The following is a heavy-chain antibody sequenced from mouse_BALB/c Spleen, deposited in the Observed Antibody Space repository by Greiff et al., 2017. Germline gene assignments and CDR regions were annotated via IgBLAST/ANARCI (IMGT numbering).Heavy chain of an antibody. J-gene: IGHJ4*01. CDR3: ARTGGTDYYAMDC. CDR2: IWSGGST. V-gene: IGHV2-2*02. Sequence: VQLQPSGPGLVQPSQSLSITCPVSGFSLTSYGVHWVRQSPGKGLEWLGVIWSGGSTDYNAAFISRLSISKDNSKSQVFFKRNSLQANDTAIYYCARTGGTDYYAMDCWGQGTAVNVSS. D-gene: IGHD3-3*01. CDR1: GFSLTSYG.